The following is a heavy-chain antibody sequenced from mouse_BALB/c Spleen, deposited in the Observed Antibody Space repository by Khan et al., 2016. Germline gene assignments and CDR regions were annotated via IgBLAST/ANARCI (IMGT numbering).Heavy chain of an antibody. D-gene: IGHD1-1*01. J-gene: IGHJ1*01. CDR2: IYPGGGYT. CDR3: ARVYYGSSYWYFDV. V-gene: IGHV1-63*02. Sequence: QVQLQQSGAELVRPGTSVKISCKASGYTFTNYWLGWVKQRPGHGLEWIGDIYPGGGYTNYNEKFKGKATLTADTSSSTAYMQLSSLTSEDSAVYFFARVYYGSSYWYFDVWGAGTTVTVSS. CDR1: GYTFTNYW.